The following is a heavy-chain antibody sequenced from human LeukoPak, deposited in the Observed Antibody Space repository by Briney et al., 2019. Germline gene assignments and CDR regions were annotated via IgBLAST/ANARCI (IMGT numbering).Heavy chain of an antibody. J-gene: IGHJ6*03. Sequence: SETLSLTCAVYGGSFSGYYWSWIGQPPGKGLEWIGEINHSGSTNYNPSLKSRVTISVDTSKNQFSLKLSSVTAADTAVYYCARVVTMIVVVITQFESYYYMDVRGKGTTVTVSS. V-gene: IGHV4-34*01. CDR2: INHSGST. CDR1: GGSFSGYY. D-gene: IGHD3-22*01. CDR3: ARVVTMIVVVITQFESYYYMDV.